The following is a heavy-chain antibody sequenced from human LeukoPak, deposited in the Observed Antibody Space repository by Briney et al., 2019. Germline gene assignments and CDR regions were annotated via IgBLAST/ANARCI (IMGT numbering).Heavy chain of an antibody. CDR2: IYTSEST. Sequence: SETLSLTCTHSVGSISSYYWSWIRQPPGKGLECIGYIYTSESTNSNPSLKSRVTISVDTSKNQFSLKLSSVTAADTAVYYCARATHDSSGLRFDYWGQGTLVTVSS. V-gene: IGHV4-4*09. D-gene: IGHD3-22*01. CDR1: VGSISSYY. J-gene: IGHJ4*02. CDR3: ARATHDSSGLRFDY.